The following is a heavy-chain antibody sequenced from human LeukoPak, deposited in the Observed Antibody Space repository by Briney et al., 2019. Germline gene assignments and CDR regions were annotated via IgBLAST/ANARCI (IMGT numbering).Heavy chain of an antibody. D-gene: IGHD6-19*01. CDR2: ISAYNGAT. Sequence: ASVKVSCKASGYTFTRYGISWVRQAPGQGLEWMGWISAYNGATEYAQNLQGRVTMSTDTSTSTAYMELRSLISDDTAVYYCARDIGASAWDRLGYYWGQGTLVTVSS. J-gene: IGHJ4*02. V-gene: IGHV1-18*01. CDR3: ARDIGASAWDRLGYY. CDR1: GYTFTRYG.